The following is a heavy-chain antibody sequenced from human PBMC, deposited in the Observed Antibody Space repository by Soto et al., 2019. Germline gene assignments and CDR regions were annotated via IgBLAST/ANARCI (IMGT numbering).Heavy chain of an antibody. CDR2: IYAGTTT. J-gene: IGHJ6*02. Sequence: GGSLRLSCAASGFTVINTYMSWVRQSPGKGLEWDSVIYAGTTTSYSDSVKGRFTISRDNSKNTLYLQMNSLRVEDTAVYYCVRDLQGHFRMDAWGQGTTVTVSS. CDR3: VRDLQGHFRMDA. V-gene: IGHV3-53*01. CDR1: GFTVINTY.